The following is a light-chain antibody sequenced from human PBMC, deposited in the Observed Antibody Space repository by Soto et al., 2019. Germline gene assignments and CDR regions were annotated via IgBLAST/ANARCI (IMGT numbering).Light chain of an antibody. CDR1: SSDVGASNY. Sequence: QSVLTQPASVSGSPGRSITISCTGTSSDVGASNYVSWYQQHPAKAPKLIISDVNYRPSGVSNRFSGSKSGNTASLTISGLQVEDEADYYCSSYTSSSTYGFGTGTKVTVL. J-gene: IGLJ1*01. V-gene: IGLV2-14*01. CDR2: DVN. CDR3: SSYTSSSTYG.